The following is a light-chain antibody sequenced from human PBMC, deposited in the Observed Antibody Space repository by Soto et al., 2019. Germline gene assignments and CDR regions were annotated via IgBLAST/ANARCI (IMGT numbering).Light chain of an antibody. CDR1: NIGSKS. J-gene: IGLJ1*01. CDR3: QVWDSSSALYV. Sequence: SYALRQPPSGSVAPVQTAMIICGDNNIGSKSVHWYQQKPGQAPVLVIYDDSDRPSGIPERFSGSKSGNTATLTISRVEARDEADYYCQVWDSSSALYVFGTGTEVTV. CDR2: DDS. V-gene: IGLV3-21*02.